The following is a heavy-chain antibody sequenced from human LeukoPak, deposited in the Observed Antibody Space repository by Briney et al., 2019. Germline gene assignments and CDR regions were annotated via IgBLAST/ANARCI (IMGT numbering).Heavy chain of an antibody. CDR1: GYTFSGYY. CDR2: INPSGGST. D-gene: IGHD3-10*01. CDR3: ARGPSITMVRGGQWYYYMDV. Sequence: ASVKVSCKAFGYTFSGYYIHWVRQAPGQGLEWMGLINPSGGSTNYAQKFQGRVTMTRDTSTSTVYMELSSLRSEDTAVYYCARGPSITMVRGGQWYYYMDVWGKGTTVTISS. V-gene: IGHV1-46*01. J-gene: IGHJ6*03.